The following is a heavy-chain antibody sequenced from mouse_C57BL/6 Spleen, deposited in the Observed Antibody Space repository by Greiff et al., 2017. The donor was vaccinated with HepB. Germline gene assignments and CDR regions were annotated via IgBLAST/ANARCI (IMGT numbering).Heavy chain of an antibody. J-gene: IGHJ4*01. D-gene: IGHD2-3*01. V-gene: IGHV1-4*01. CDR2: INPSSGYT. CDR1: GYTFTSYT. Sequence: VQVVESGAELARPGASVKMSCKASGYTFTSYTMHWVKQRPGQGLEWIGYINPSSGYTKYNQKFKDKATLTADKSSSTAYMQLSSLTSEDSAVYYCAREGLLHAMDYWGQGTSVTVSS. CDR3: AREGLLHAMDY.